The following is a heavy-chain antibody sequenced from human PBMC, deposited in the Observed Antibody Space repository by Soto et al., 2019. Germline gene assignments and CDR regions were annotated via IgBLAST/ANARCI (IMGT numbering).Heavy chain of an antibody. Sequence: SETLSLTCTVSGGSISSGGYYWSWIRQHPGKGLEWIGYIYYSGSTYYNPSLKSRVTISVDTSKNQFSLKLSSVTAADTAVYYCARETYYYDSSGYYRAFDYWGQGTLVTVSS. CDR2: IYYSGST. CDR1: GGSISSGGYY. J-gene: IGHJ4*02. CDR3: ARETYYYDSSGYYRAFDY. D-gene: IGHD3-22*01. V-gene: IGHV4-31*03.